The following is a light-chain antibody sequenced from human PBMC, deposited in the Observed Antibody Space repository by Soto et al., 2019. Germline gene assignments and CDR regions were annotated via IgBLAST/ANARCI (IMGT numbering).Light chain of an antibody. CDR1: QSVSSN. CDR2: GAS. V-gene: IGKV3-15*01. CDR3: QQYNNWPMYT. J-gene: IGKJ2*01. Sequence: EIVMTQSPATLSVSPGERATLSCRASQSVSSNLAWYQQKPGQAPRLLIYGASTRATGIPARFRGSGSGTEFTLTISILQSEDFALYYCQQYNNWPMYTFGQGTKLEIK.